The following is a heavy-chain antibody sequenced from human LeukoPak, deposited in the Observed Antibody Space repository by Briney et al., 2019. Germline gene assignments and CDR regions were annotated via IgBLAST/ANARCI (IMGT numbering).Heavy chain of an antibody. CDR1: GFTFSDYY. V-gene: IGHV3-11*06. CDR3: ARVGSIAAAGTPDY. CDR2: ISSTGSHT. J-gene: IGHJ4*02. D-gene: IGHD6-13*01. Sequence: GGSLRLSCAASGFTFSDYYMSWIRQAPGKGLEWASYISSTGSHTTYADSVKGRFTISRDNAKNSLSLQVNSLRADDTAVYYCARVGSIAAAGTPDYWGQGTLVTVSS.